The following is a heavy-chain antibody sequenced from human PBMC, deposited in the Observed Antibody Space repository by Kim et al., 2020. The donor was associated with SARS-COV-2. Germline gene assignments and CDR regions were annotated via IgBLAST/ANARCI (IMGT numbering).Heavy chain of an antibody. CDR2: IDGTGVIT. V-gene: IGHV3-23*01. J-gene: IGHJ5*01. CDR3: TRGTVSAWYDF. CDR1: GFTFSTYA. D-gene: IGHD2-21*02. Sequence: GGSLRLSCAASGFTFSTYAMSWVRQAPGKGLEWVSLIDGTGVITYYADSVKGRFTISRDNSKDILYLQMNSLRAEDTALYFCTRGTVSAWYDFWGQGTL.